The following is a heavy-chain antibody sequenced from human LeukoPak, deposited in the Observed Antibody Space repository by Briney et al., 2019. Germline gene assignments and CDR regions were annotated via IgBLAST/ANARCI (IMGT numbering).Heavy chain of an antibody. V-gene: IGHV4-34*09. CDR2: INHSGST. Sequence: PSETLSLTCAVYGGSFSGYYWSWIRQPPGKGLEWIGEINHSGSTYYNPSLKSRVTISVDTSKNQFSLKLSSVTAADTAVYYCARSTAMATILSWFDPWGQGTLVTVSS. CDR1: GGSFSGYY. CDR3: ARSTAMATILSWFDP. D-gene: IGHD5-24*01. J-gene: IGHJ5*02.